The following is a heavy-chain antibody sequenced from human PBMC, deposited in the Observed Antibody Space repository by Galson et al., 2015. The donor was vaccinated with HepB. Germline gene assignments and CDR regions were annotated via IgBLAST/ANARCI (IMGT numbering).Heavy chain of an antibody. CDR1: GYTFTDYV. J-gene: IGHJ6*03. CDR3: ARSPLRFLDWLPYYDYYYMDV. Sequence: SVKVSCKASGYTFTDYVVNWVRQAPGQGLKWMGWMNTNTGKPTYAPGFAGRVAFSLDTSVTTAYLQLSSLETDDTAVYYCARSPLRFLDWLPYYDYYYMDVWGEGTTVTVSS. V-gene: IGHV7-4-1*02. CDR2: MNTNTGKP. D-gene: IGHD3-3*01.